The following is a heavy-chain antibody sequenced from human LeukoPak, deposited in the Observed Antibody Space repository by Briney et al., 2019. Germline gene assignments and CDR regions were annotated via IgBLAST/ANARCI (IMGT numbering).Heavy chain of an antibody. V-gene: IGHV1-46*01. CDR3: ARDQEGFDY. CDR1: GYSFTNNY. Sequence: GASVKVSCKASGYSFTNNYIHWVRQAPGQGLEWMGMIYPRDGSTSYAQKFQGRVTVTSGTSTSTVHMELSGLRSEDTAVYYCARDQEGFDYWGQGTLVTVSS. J-gene: IGHJ4*02. CDR2: IYPRDGST.